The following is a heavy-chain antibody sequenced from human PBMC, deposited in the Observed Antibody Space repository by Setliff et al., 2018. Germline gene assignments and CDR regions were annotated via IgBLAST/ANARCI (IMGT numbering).Heavy chain of an antibody. CDR2: SIPMFGTP. CDR3: ARADPRTTLQYCNGGNCYSGQSYYAMDV. D-gene: IGHD2-15*01. V-gene: IGHV1-69*05. CDR1: GGTFSYYA. Sequence: RASVKVSCKASGGTFSYYAISWVRQAPGQGLEWMGGSIPMFGTPNYAQRFQGRVTITTDESTSTAYMELSSLRSEDTAVYYCARADPRTTLQYCNGGNCYSGQSYYAMDVWGQGTTVTVSS. J-gene: IGHJ6*02.